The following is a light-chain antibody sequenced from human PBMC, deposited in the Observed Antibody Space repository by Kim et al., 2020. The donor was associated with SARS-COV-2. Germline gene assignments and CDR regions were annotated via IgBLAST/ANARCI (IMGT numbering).Light chain of an antibody. V-gene: IGKV2-30*01. Sequence: QPACISCRSSQSIVDGEGNTYLNWFHQRPGQSPRRLIYKVSNRDSGVPDKFSGSGSGTEFTLKISWVEAEEVGIYYCMQGTQWPFTFGQGTKLEI. J-gene: IGKJ2*01. CDR3: MQGTQWPFT. CDR1: QSIVDGEGNTY. CDR2: KVS.